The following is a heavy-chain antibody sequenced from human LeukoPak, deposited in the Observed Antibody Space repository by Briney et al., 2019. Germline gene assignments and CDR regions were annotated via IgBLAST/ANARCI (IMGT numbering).Heavy chain of an antibody. Sequence: GGSLRLSCAASGFTVSNIYVSWVRQAPGKGLEWVSVIYSGGTTYYADSVKGRFTISRDSSNNTLYLQMNSLRAEDTAVYYCAKYDSFKYFDYWGQGTLVTVSS. J-gene: IGHJ4*02. D-gene: IGHD3-22*01. V-gene: IGHV3-53*01. CDR3: AKYDSFKYFDY. CDR1: GFTVSNIY. CDR2: IYSGGTT.